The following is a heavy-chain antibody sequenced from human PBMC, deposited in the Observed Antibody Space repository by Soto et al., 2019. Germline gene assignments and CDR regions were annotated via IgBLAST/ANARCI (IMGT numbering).Heavy chain of an antibody. D-gene: IGHD2-15*01. J-gene: IGHJ4*02. Sequence: QVQLVESGGGVVQPGRSLRLSCAASEFTFSSYGMHWVRQAPGKGLEWVAVIWYDGSNKYYADSVKGRFTISRDNSKNTLYLQMNSLRAEDTAVYYCARGLVVAATPGVDYWGQGTLVTVSS. CDR2: IWYDGSNK. V-gene: IGHV3-33*01. CDR3: ARGLVVAATPGVDY. CDR1: EFTFSSYG.